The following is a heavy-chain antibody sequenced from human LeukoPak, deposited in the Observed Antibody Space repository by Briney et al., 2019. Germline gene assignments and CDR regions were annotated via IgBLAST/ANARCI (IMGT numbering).Heavy chain of an antibody. CDR3: ARVIYDYAREAYYYYYMDV. J-gene: IGHJ6*03. D-gene: IGHD3-16*01. V-gene: IGHV4-34*01. Sequence: SETLSLTCAVYGGSFSGYYWSWIRQPPGKGLEWIGEINHSGSTNYNPSLKSRVTISVDTSKNQFSLKLSSVTAADTAVYYCARVIYDYAREAYYYYYMDVWGKGTTVTISS. CDR1: GGSFSGYY. CDR2: INHSGST.